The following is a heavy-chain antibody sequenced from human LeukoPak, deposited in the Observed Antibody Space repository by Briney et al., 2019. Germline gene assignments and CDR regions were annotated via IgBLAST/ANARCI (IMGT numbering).Heavy chain of an antibody. Sequence: GGSLRLSCAASGFTFSSYAMSWVRQAPGKGLEWVSAISGSGGSTYYADSVKGRFTISRDNSKNTLYLQMNSLRAEDTAVYYCAKNPSSVAGPRYHMDVWGKGTTVTVSS. J-gene: IGHJ6*03. D-gene: IGHD6-19*01. CDR3: AKNPSSVAGPRYHMDV. CDR1: GFTFSSYA. CDR2: ISGSGGST. V-gene: IGHV3-23*01.